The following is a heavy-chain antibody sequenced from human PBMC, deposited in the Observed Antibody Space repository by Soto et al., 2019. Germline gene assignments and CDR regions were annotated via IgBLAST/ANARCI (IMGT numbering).Heavy chain of an antibody. D-gene: IGHD2-21*02. V-gene: IGHV1-69*06. CDR1: GGTFSSNT. CDR2: IIPLFGTP. CDR3: ASKAACGGDCYAFDS. Sequence: QVQLVQSGAEVKKPGSSVKISCKASGGTFSSNTINWVRQAAGQGLEWMGGIIPLFGTPNYPEKFQGRVTITADKSTNTEYMELSGVRSEDTAVYYCASKAACGGDCYAFDSWGQGTLVTVS. J-gene: IGHJ4*02.